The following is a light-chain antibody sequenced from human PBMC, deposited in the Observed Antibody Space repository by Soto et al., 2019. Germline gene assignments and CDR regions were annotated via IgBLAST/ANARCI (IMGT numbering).Light chain of an antibody. CDR1: SSDIGSYDY. CDR3: CSWTTGSTLYV. V-gene: IGLV2-14*01. Sequence: QSVLTQPASVSGSPGQSITISCTGTSSDIGSYDYVSWYQQHPGKAPNLIIYEVTDRPSGVSNRFSGSKSGNTATLTISGLQAEDEADYYCCSWTTGSTLYVFGTGTKVTVL. J-gene: IGLJ1*01. CDR2: EVT.